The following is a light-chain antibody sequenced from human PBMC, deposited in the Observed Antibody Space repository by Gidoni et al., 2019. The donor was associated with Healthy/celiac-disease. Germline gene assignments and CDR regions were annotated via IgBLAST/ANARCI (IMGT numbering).Light chain of an antibody. CDR3: AAWDDSLNGWV. V-gene: IGLV1-44*01. J-gene: IGLJ3*02. CDR2: SNN. CDR1: SPNIGSNT. Sequence: QSVLTQPPSASGTPGQRVTISCSGSSPNIGSNTVIWYQQLPGTAPKRLIYSNNQRPSGVPDRFSGSKSGTSASLAISGLQSEDEADYYCAAWDDSLNGWVFGGGTKLTVL.